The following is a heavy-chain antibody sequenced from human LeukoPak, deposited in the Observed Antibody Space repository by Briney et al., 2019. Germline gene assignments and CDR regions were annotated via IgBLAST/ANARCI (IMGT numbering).Heavy chain of an antibody. D-gene: IGHD3-10*01. CDR1: GFSTSTYS. Sequence: PGGSLRLSCAASGFSTSTYSMGSVRQAPGKGLEWVSYIGSTSIYADSVKGRFTISRDNAKNSLFLQMNSLRAEDTAVYYCARDGPPVGAGDFDYWGQGTPVTVSS. V-gene: IGHV3-48*01. J-gene: IGHJ4*02. CDR3: ARDGPPVGAGDFDY. CDR2: IGSTSI.